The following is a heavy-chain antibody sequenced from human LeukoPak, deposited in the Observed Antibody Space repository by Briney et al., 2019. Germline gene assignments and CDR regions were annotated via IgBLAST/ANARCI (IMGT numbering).Heavy chain of an antibody. CDR3: ARAASSSRESPVDY. D-gene: IGHD6-13*01. CDR2: ISGSGGST. Sequence: GSLRLSCAASGFTFSSYAMSWVRQAPGKGLEWVSAISGSGGSTYYADSVKGRFTISRDNSKNTLYLQMNSLRSEDTAVYYCARAASSSRESPVDYWGQGTLVTVSS. J-gene: IGHJ4*02. CDR1: GFTFSSYA. V-gene: IGHV3-23*01.